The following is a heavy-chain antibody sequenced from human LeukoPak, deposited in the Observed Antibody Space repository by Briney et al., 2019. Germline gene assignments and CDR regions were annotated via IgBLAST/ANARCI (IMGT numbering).Heavy chain of an antibody. Sequence: SLRLSCAASGFTFSSYWMHWVRQAPGKGLEWVSGISWNSGSIGYADSVKGRFTISRDNAKNSLYLQMNSLRAEDTAVYYCARANQDIVATRGFDYWGQGTLVTVSS. D-gene: IGHD5-12*01. CDR2: ISWNSGSI. CDR1: GFTFSSYW. J-gene: IGHJ4*02. CDR3: ARANQDIVATRGFDY. V-gene: IGHV3-9*01.